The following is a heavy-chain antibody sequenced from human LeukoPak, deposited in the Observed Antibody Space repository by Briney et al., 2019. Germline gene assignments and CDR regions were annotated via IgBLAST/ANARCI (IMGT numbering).Heavy chain of an antibody. Sequence: ASVKVSCKTSEYTFTDYYIHWVRQAPGQGLEWMGWINPDSGYTNYAQKFQGRVTMTEDTSTDTAYMELSSLRSEDTAVYYCASRLHYYGATFDPWGQGTLVTVSS. V-gene: IGHV1-2*02. J-gene: IGHJ5*02. CDR2: INPDSGYT. CDR3: ASRLHYYGATFDP. CDR1: EYTFTDYY. D-gene: IGHD3-10*01.